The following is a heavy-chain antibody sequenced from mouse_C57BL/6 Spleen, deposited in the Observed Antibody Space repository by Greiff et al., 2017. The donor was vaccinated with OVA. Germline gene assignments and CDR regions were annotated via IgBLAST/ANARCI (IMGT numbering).Heavy chain of an antibody. Sequence: QVQLQQPAAELVKPGASVKLSCKASGYTFTSYWMQWVKQRPGQGLEWIGEIDPSDSYTNYNQKFKGKATLTVDTSSSTAYMQLSSLTSEDSAVYYCARELRLRGWFAYWGQGTLVTVSA. CDR3: ARELRLRGWFAY. D-gene: IGHD3-2*02. V-gene: IGHV1-50*01. CDR2: IDPSDSYT. CDR1: GYTFTSYW. J-gene: IGHJ3*01.